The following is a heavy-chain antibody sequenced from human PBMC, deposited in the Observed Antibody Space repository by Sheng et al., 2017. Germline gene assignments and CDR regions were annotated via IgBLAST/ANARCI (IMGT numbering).Heavy chain of an antibody. CDR1: GGSFSGYY. J-gene: IGHJ4*02. D-gene: IGHD3-16*01. CDR2: INHSGST. Sequence: QVQLQQWGAGLLKPSETLSLTCAVYGGSFSGYYWSWIRQPPGKGLEWIGEINHSGSTNYNPSLKSRVTISVDTSKNQFSLKLSSVTAADTAVYYCARIFRGSKGEDYWGQGTLVTVSS. CDR3: ARIFRGSKGEDY. V-gene: IGHV4-34*01.